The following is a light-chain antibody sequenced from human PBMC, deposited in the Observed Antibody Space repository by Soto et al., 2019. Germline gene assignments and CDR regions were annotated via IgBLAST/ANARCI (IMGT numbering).Light chain of an antibody. CDR2: AGS. Sequence: EIVLTQSPGTLSLSPGERATLSCRASQGVSSKYLAWYQQKPGQAPTLLIYAGSSRATGIPDRFSGSGSGTDLTLTINRLEPEDSAVYFCQQYGSSPWTFGQGTKVDIK. J-gene: IGKJ1*01. V-gene: IGKV3-20*01. CDR3: QQYGSSPWT. CDR1: QGVSSKY.